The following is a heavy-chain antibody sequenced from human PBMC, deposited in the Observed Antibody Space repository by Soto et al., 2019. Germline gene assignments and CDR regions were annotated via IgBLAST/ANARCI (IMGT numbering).Heavy chain of an antibody. J-gene: IGHJ4*02. V-gene: IGHV3-30*18. CDR1: GFTFSSYG. D-gene: IGHD2-15*01. CDR2: ISYDGSNK. CDR3: AKYETTVVATMNF. Sequence: QVQLVESGGGVVQPGRSLRLYYAASGFTFSSYGMHRVRQAPGKGLEWVAVISYDGSNKYYADSVKGRFTISRDNSKNTLYLQMNSLRAEDTAVYYCAKYETTVVATMNFWGQGTLVTVSS.